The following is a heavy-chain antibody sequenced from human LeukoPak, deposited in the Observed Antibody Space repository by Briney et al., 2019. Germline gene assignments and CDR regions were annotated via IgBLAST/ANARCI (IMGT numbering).Heavy chain of an antibody. Sequence: GESLKISCKGSGYSFTSYWIGWVRQMPGKGLEWMGIIYPGDSDTRYSPSFQGQVTISADKSISTAYLQWSSLKASDTTMYYCARHSYATGTTADYWGQGTLVTVSS. CDR2: IYPGDSDT. J-gene: IGHJ4*02. CDR3: ARHSYATGTTADY. CDR1: GYSFTSYW. V-gene: IGHV5-51*01. D-gene: IGHD1-1*01.